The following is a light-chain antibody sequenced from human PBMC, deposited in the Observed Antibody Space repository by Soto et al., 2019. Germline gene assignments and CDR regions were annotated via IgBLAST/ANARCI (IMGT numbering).Light chain of an antibody. J-gene: IGKJ4*01. CDR1: QTINRW. CDR2: KAS. V-gene: IGKV1-5*03. CDR3: LQYNSYPLT. Sequence: DIQMTQSPSTLSASVGDRVTLTCRASQTINRWLAWYQQRPGKAPKLLIHKASTLECGVPSRFSGSAPGTEFYLNISSLQPDDLEAYGGLQYNSYPLTFGGGTKVELK.